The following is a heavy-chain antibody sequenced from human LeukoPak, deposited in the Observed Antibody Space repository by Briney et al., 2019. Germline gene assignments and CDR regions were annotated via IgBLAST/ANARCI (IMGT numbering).Heavy chain of an antibody. V-gene: IGHV1-2*06. Sequence: VASVKVSCKASGYTFTGYYMHWVRQAPGQGLEWMGRINPNSGGTNYAQKFQGRVTMTRDTSISTAYMELSRLRSDDTAVYYCANILSYDYVWGSYRPFDYWGQGTLVTVSS. CDR3: ANILSYDYVWGSYRPFDY. D-gene: IGHD3-16*02. CDR2: INPNSGGT. J-gene: IGHJ4*02. CDR1: GYTFTGYY.